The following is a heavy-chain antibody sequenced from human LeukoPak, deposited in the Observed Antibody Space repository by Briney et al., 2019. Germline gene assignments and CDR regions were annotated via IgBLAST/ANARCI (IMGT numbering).Heavy chain of an antibody. D-gene: IGHD4-11*01. CDR3: ARAATVTTY. Sequence: ASVKVSCKASGYTFTDYYMHWVRQAPGQGLEWMGWINPNSGGTSYAQKFQGRVTMTRDTSITTAYMELSRLRPDDTAVYYCARAATVTTYWGQGTLVTVSA. CDR2: INPNSGGT. V-gene: IGHV1-2*02. CDR1: GYTFTDYY. J-gene: IGHJ4*02.